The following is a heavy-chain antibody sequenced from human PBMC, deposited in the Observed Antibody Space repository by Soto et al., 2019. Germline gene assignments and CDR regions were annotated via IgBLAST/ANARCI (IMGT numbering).Heavy chain of an antibody. Sequence: GGSLRLSCAASGFTFSSYSMNWVRQAPGKGLEWVSSISSSSSYIYYADSVKGRFTISRDNAKNSLCLQMNSLRAEDTAVYYCARDFKGRYYYYGMDVWGQGTTVTVSS. J-gene: IGHJ6*02. CDR3: ARDFKGRYYYYGMDV. CDR2: ISSSSSYI. CDR1: GFTFSSYS. V-gene: IGHV3-21*01.